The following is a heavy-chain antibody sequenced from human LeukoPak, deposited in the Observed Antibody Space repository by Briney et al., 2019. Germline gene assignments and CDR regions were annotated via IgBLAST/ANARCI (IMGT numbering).Heavy chain of an antibody. CDR2: INHSGST. Sequence: PSETLSLTCAVYGGSFSGYYWSWIRQPPGKGLEWIGEINHSGSTNYNPSLKSRVTISVDTSKNQFSLKLSSVTAADTAVYYCARIGYDFWSGYFSYYGMDVWGQGTTVTVSS. CDR3: ARIGYDFWSGYFSYYGMDV. CDR1: GGSFSGYY. D-gene: IGHD3-3*01. J-gene: IGHJ6*02. V-gene: IGHV4-34*01.